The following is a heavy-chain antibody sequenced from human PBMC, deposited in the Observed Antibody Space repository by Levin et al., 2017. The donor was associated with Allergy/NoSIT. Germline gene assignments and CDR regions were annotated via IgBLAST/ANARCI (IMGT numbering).Heavy chain of an antibody. Sequence: GESLKISCKASGYTFTSYDINWVRQATGQGLEWMGWMNPNSGNTGYAQKFQGRVTMTRNTSISTAYMELSSLRSEDTAVYYCARGYDFWSGYYFLWGQGTLVTVSS. V-gene: IGHV1-8*01. CDR2: MNPNSGNT. D-gene: IGHD3-3*01. CDR1: GYTFTSYD. CDR3: ARGYDFWSGYYFL. J-gene: IGHJ4*02.